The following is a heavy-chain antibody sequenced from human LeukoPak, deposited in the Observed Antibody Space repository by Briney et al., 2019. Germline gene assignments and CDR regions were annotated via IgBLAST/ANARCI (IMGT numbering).Heavy chain of an antibody. Sequence: GGSLRLSCEASGFSMSVYWMSWVRQAPGEGREWVSAISGSGGSTYYADSVKGRFTISRDNSKNTLYLQMNSLRAEDTAVYYCARSELWSPDWSDYWGQGTRLTVSS. CDR1: GFSMSVYW. CDR3: ARSELWSPDWSDY. D-gene: IGHD3-10*01. J-gene: IGHJ4*02. V-gene: IGHV3-23*01. CDR2: ISGSGGST.